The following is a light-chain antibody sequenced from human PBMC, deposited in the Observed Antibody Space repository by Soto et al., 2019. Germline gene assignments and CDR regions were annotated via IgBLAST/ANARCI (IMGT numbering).Light chain of an antibody. Sequence: DIQLTQSPSSLSASVGDKVTITCRASQSIRSYLNWVQQKPGKAPKLLIYDASSLQTGVPSRFSGSGSGTDFSLTISSLQPEDFATYYCQQSYCTPPWTFGQGTKVDIK. CDR1: QSIRSY. CDR3: QQSYCTPPWT. J-gene: IGKJ1*01. V-gene: IGKV1-39*01. CDR2: DAS.